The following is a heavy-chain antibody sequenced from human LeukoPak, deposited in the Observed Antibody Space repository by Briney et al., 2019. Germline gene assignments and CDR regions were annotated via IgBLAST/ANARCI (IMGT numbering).Heavy chain of an antibody. CDR2: TNSDGSST. V-gene: IGHV3-74*01. D-gene: IGHD1-26*01. CDR3: ARDGRATAFDY. J-gene: IGHJ4*02. CDR1: GFTFSSYW. Sequence: GGSLRLSCAASGFTFSSYWMHWVRQAPGKGLVWVSRTNSDGSSTSYADSVKGRFTISRDNAKNTLYLQMNSLRAEDTAVYYCARDGRATAFDYWGQGTLVTVSS.